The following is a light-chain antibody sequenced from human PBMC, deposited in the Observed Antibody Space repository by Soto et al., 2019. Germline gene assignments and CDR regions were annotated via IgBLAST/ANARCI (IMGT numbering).Light chain of an antibody. CDR3: QQYNSWPLT. V-gene: IGKV3-20*01. J-gene: IGKJ4*01. Sequence: ENVLTQSPGTLSLSPGERATLSCRASQSVSSYSLAWYQQKPGQAPRLVMYGTSNRATGIPDRFSGSGSGTEFTLTISSLQSEDFAVYYCQQYNSWPLTVGGGTKVDIK. CDR1: QSVSSYS. CDR2: GTS.